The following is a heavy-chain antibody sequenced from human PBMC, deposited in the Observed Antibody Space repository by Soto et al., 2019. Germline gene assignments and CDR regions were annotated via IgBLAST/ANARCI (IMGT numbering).Heavy chain of an antibody. D-gene: IGHD3-3*01. Sequence: SETLSLTCAVYGGSFSGYYLSWIRQPPGEGLEWIGEINHSGSTNYNPSLKSRVTISVDTSKNQFSLKLSSVTAADTAVYYCARARARFRFLDGLVCYYYGTDVWGQGTTVTVSS. J-gene: IGHJ6*02. CDR1: GGSFSGYY. CDR2: INHSGST. V-gene: IGHV4-34*01. CDR3: ARARARFRFLDGLVCYYYGTDV.